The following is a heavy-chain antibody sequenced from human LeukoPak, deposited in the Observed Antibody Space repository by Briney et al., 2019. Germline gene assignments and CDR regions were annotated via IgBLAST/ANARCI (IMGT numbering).Heavy chain of an antibody. J-gene: IGHJ4*02. Sequence: TGGSLRLSCAASGFTFRSYAMSWVRQAPGKGLEWVSTISGSGVSTYYADSVKGRFTISRDNSKNTLHLQMNSLRAEDTAVYYCAKVLSDSTWAIDYWGQGTLVTVSS. D-gene: IGHD1-26*01. CDR3: AKVLSDSTWAIDY. CDR2: ISGSGVST. V-gene: IGHV3-23*01. CDR1: GFTFRSYA.